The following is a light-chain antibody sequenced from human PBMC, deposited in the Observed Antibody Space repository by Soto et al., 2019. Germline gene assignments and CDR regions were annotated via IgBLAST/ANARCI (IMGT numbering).Light chain of an antibody. CDR3: SSYTSSTPPLV. Sequence: QSALTQPASVSGSPGQSITISCTGTSSDVGGYNYVSWYQQHPGKAPKLMIYDVSNRPSGVSNRSSGSKSGNTASLTISGLQAEDEADYYCSSYTSSTPPLVFGGGTKLTVL. V-gene: IGLV2-14*01. CDR1: SSDVGGYNY. J-gene: IGLJ2*01. CDR2: DVS.